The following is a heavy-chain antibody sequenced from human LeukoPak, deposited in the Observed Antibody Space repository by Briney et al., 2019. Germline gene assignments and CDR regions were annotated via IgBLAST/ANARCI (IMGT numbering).Heavy chain of an antibody. J-gene: IGHJ4*02. Sequence: SETLSLTCTVSGGSISTYYWSWIRQPPGKGLEWIGYSYYSGTTTPHPSLKSRVTISVDPSKNQFSLRLTSVTAADTAVYYCARHGGSGSFDYWGQGTLVPVSS. CDR3: ARHGGSGSFDY. D-gene: IGHD3-3*01. CDR1: GGSISTYY. CDR2: SYYSGTT. V-gene: IGHV4-59*08.